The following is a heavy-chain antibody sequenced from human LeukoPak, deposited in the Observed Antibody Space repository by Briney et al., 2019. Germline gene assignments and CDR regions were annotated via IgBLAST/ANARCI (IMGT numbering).Heavy chain of an antibody. J-gene: IGHJ4*02. D-gene: IGHD3-22*01. CDR1: GGSFSGYY. V-gene: IGHV4-34*01. Sequence: SETLSLTCAVYGGSFSGYYWSWIRQPPGKGLEWIGEINHSGSTNYNPSLKSRVTISVDTSKNQFSLKLGSVTAADTAVYYCARGRDSRGYQFQGFDYWGQGTLVTVSS. CDR2: INHSGST. CDR3: ARGRDSRGYQFQGFDY.